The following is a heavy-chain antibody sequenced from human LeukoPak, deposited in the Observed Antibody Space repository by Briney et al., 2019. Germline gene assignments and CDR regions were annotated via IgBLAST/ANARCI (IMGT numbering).Heavy chain of an antibody. Sequence: SVKVSCTASGGTFSSYAISWVRQAPGQGLEWMGGIIPIFGTANYAQKFQGRVTITTDESTSTAYMELSSLRSEDTAVYYCARAPLTRLQAYYYYYYMDVWGKGTTVTVSS. CDR2: IIPIFGTA. CDR3: ARAPLTRLQAYYYYYYMDV. V-gene: IGHV1-69*05. D-gene: IGHD4-11*01. J-gene: IGHJ6*03. CDR1: GGTFSSYA.